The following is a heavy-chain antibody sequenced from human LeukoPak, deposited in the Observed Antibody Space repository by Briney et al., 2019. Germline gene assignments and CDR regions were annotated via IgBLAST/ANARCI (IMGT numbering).Heavy chain of an antibody. CDR3: ATSGGTSGPELDY. CDR2: INPKSGGT. V-gene: IGHV1-2*02. D-gene: IGHD3-3*01. J-gene: IGHJ4*02. Sequence: ASVKVSCKASGYTFTGYYMHWVRQATGQGLEWRGWINPKSGGTNYAQKFQGRVTMTRDTSISTAYMEVSRMTSDDTAVYYCATSGGTSGPELDYWGQGTLVTVSS. CDR1: GYTFTGYY.